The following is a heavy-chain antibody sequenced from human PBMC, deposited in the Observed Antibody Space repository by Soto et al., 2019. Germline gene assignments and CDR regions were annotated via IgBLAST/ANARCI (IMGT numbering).Heavy chain of an antibody. D-gene: IGHD1-7*01. Sequence: LSLTCAISGDSVSSNSAAWNWIRQSPSRGLEWLGRTYYRSKWYNDYAVSVKSRITINPDTSKNQFSLQLNSVTPEDTAVYYCAGGVYNWNSYGMHVWGQATTVTVSS. J-gene: IGHJ6*02. CDR2: TYYRSKWYN. V-gene: IGHV6-1*01. CDR1: GDSVSSNSAA. CDR3: AGGVYNWNSYGMHV.